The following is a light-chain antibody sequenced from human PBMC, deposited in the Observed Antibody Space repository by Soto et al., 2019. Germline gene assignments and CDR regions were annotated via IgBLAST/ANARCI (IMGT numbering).Light chain of an antibody. J-gene: IGLJ2*01. Sequence: SYELTQPPSVSVSPGQTASITCSGEKLGDKYVCWYQQKPGQSPVPVIYQDTKRPSGIPERFSGSNSGNTATLTISGTQAMDEADYYCQTWDSNTVIFGGGTKLTVL. CDR3: QTWDSNTVI. V-gene: IGLV3-1*01. CDR2: QDT. CDR1: KLGDKY.